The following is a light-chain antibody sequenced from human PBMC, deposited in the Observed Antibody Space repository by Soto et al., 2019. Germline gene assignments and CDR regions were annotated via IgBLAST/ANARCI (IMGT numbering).Light chain of an antibody. V-gene: IGKV1-27*01. CDR3: QKYNGAPRA. CDR1: QGISNY. J-gene: IGKJ1*01. CDR2: GAS. Sequence: DIQMTQSPSSLSASVGDSVTITCRASQGISNYLAWYQQKPGKVPKLLIYGASTLQSGVPSRFSGSGSGTDFTLTISSLQPEDVASYYCQKYNGAPRAFGQGTKLEIK.